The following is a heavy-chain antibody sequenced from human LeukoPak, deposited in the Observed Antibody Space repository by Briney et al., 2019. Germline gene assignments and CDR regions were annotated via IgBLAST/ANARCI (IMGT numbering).Heavy chain of an antibody. CDR3: ATGAIHNY. J-gene: IGHJ4*02. CDR2: ISGSGGST. Sequence: PGGSLRLSCEASGFTFSTYGINWVRQAPEKGLEWVSAISGSGGSTYYADSVKGRFTISRDNSKNTLYLQMSSLRAEDTAVYFCATGAIHNYWGQGTLVTVSS. V-gene: IGHV3-23*01. CDR1: GFTFSTYG.